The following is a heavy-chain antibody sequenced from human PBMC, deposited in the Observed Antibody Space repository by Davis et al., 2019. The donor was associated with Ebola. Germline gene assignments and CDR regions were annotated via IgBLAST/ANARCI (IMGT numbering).Heavy chain of an antibody. Sequence: MPSETLSLTCAVYGGSFSGYYWSWIRQPPGKGLEWIGEINHSGSTNYNPSLKSRVTISVDTSKNQFSLKLSSVTAADTAVYYCARNIIEVPAALGIWGQGTMVTIS. V-gene: IGHV4-34*01. D-gene: IGHD2-2*01. J-gene: IGHJ3*02. CDR1: GGSFSGYY. CDR2: INHSGST. CDR3: ARNIIEVPAALGI.